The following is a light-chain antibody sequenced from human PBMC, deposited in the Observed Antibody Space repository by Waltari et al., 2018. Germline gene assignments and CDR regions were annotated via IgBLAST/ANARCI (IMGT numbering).Light chain of an antibody. CDR3: SSRNGRANQVV. Sequence: SSELTQDPAVSVALGQTVWFTCQGASLRTPYASWYQLKPGQAPVLVIYGKDKRPSGIPDRISGYSSGTTSSLTITGAQAEDEADYYCSSRNGRANQVVFAGGTKVTVL. CDR2: GKD. CDR1: SLRTPY. V-gene: IGLV3-19*01. J-gene: IGLJ3*02.